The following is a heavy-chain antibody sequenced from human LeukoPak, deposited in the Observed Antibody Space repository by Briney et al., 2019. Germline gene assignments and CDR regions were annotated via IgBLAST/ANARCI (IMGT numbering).Heavy chain of an antibody. CDR2: IGSSSTYI. J-gene: IGHJ4*02. CDR3: AKDRLLNCRGDCYIFDY. CDR1: GFTFNNYN. V-gene: IGHV3-21*04. Sequence: GGSLRLSCAASGFTFNNYNMNWVRQAPGKGLEWVSSIGSSSTYIYYSDSLKGRFTISRDNSKNTLYLQVNGLRTEDTAVYYCAKDRLLNCRGDCYIFDYWGQGTVVTVSS. D-gene: IGHD2-21*02.